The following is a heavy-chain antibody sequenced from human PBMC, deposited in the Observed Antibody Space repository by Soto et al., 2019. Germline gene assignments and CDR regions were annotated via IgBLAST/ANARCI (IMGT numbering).Heavy chain of an antibody. CDR1: GFTFSSNG. CDR3: AREWVVYDSDIRTHIPPLDS. V-gene: IGHV3-48*02. J-gene: IGHJ4*02. Sequence: EVQLVESGGGLVQPGGSLRLSCEASGFTFSSNGMNWVRQAPGKGLEWVSFISIGSSTINYADSVRGRFTISRDNAKNSPYLQMNSLRDEDTAVYYCAREWVVYDSDIRTHIPPLDSWGQGTLVTVSS. CDR2: ISIGSSTI. D-gene: IGHD3-22*01.